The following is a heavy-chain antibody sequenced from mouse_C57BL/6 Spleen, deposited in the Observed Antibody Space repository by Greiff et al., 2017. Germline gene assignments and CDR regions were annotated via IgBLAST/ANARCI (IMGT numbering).Heavy chain of an antibody. J-gene: IGHJ2*01. CDR2: ISDGGSYT. V-gene: IGHV5-4*01. Sequence: EVQLVESGGGLVKPGGSLKLSCAASGFTFSSYAMSWVRQTPEQRLEWVATISDGGSYTYYPDNVKGRFTISRDNAKNNLYLPMSHLKSEDTASYYGARGGAPFGCWGKGVTLTVSS. CDR3: ARGGAPFGC. CDR1: GFTFSSYA.